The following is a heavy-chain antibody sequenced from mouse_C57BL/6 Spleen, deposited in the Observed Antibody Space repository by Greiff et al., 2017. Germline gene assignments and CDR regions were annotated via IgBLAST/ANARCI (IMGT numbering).Heavy chain of an antibody. CDR3: ARAPHDGYYGYFDV. D-gene: IGHD2-3*01. J-gene: IGHJ1*03. V-gene: IGHV1-81*01. CDR2: IYPRSGNT. Sequence: VQLQQSGAELARPGASVKLSCKASGYTFTRYGISWVKQRTGQGLEWIGEIYPRSGNTYYNEKFKGKATLTADKSSSTAYMELRSLTSEDSAVYFCARAPHDGYYGYFDVWGTGTTVTVSS. CDR1: GYTFTRYG.